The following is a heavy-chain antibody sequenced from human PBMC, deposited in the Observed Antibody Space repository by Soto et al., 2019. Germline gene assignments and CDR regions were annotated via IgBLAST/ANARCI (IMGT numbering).Heavy chain of an antibody. J-gene: IGHJ3*02. D-gene: IGHD3-22*01. V-gene: IGHV5-10-1*01. CDR2: IDPSDSYT. CDR1: GYSFASQW. CDR3: ARHGYYDPSDAFDI. Sequence: PGESLKISCKGSGYSFASQWIGWVRQMPGKGLEWMGRIDPSDSYTNYSPSFQGHVTISADKSISTAYLQWSSLKASDTAMYYCARHGYYDPSDAFDIWGQGTMVTVSS.